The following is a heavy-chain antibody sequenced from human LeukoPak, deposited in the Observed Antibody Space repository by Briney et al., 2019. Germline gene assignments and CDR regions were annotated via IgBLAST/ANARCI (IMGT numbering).Heavy chain of an antibody. Sequence: GGSLRLSCAASGFTFSSYDMHWARHATGKALEWVSAIGTAGDTYYPGSVKGRFTISRENAKNFLYLQMNSLRAGDTAVYYCARAMKPNDYGDPPGFDYWGQGTLVTVSS. J-gene: IGHJ4*02. CDR3: ARAMKPNDYGDPPGFDY. V-gene: IGHV3-13*01. CDR2: IGTAGDT. D-gene: IGHD4-17*01. CDR1: GFTFSSYD.